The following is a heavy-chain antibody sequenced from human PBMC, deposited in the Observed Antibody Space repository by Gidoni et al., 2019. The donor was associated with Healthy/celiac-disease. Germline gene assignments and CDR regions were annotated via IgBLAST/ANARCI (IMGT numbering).Heavy chain of an antibody. CDR3: ARSSLWFGELSFDY. D-gene: IGHD3-10*01. CDR2: IDWDDDK. CDR1: GFSLSTSGMR. J-gene: IGHJ4*02. Sequence: QVTLKESGPALVKPTQTLTLTCTFSGFSLSTSGMRVSCIRQPPGKALEWLARIDWDDDKFYSTSLKTRLTISKDTSKNQVVLTMTNMDPVDTATYYCARSSLWFGELSFDYWGQGTLVTVSS. V-gene: IGHV2-70*04.